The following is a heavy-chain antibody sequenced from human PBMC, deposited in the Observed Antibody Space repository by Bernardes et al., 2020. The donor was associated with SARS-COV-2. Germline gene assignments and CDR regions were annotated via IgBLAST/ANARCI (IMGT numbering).Heavy chain of an antibody. J-gene: IGHJ5*02. V-gene: IGHV4-34*01. CDR2: IKHSGST. CDR3: ATTYYDFWSGYSTGFDP. Sequence: SETLSPTCAVYGGSFSGYYWSWIRQPPGKGLEWIGEIKHSGSTNYNPSLKSRVTISVDTSKNQFSLKLSSVTAADTAVYYCATTYYDFWSGYSTGFDPWGQGTLVTVSS. D-gene: IGHD3-3*01. CDR1: GGSFSGYY.